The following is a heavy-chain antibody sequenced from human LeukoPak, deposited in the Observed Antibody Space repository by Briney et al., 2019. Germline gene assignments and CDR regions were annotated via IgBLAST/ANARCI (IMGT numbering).Heavy chain of an antibody. V-gene: IGHV3-21*01. CDR1: GFTFSSYS. CDR2: ISSSSSYI. J-gene: IGHJ5*02. CDR3: ARDRERQQRKTSVDWFDP. D-gene: IGHD6-25*01. Sequence: PGGSLRLSCAASGFTFSSYSMNWVRQAPGKGLEWVSSISSSSSYIYYADSVKGRFTISRDNAKNSLYLQMNSLRAEDTAVYYCARDRERQQRKTSVDWFDPWGQGTLVTVSS.